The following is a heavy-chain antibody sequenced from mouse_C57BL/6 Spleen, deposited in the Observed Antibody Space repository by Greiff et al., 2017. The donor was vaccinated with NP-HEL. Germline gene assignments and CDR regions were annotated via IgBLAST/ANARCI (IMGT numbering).Heavy chain of an antibody. J-gene: IGHJ4*01. D-gene: IGHD2-5*01. CDR2: IYPGSGST. V-gene: IGHV1-55*01. CDR3: ARSGSKRRNAMDY. Sequence: VQLQQPGAELVKPGASVKMSCKASGYTFTSYWITWVKQRPGQGLEWIGDIYPGSGSTNYNEKLKSKATLTVDTSSSTAYMQLSSLTSEDSAVYYSARSGSKRRNAMDYWGQGTSVTVSS. CDR1: GYTFTSYW.